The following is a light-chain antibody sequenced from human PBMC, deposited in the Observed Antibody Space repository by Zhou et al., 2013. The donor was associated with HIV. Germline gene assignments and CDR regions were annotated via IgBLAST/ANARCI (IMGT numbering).Light chain of an antibody. CDR2: GAS. Sequence: EIVMTQSPATLSVSPGERATLSCRASQSVSSNLAWYQQKPGQAPRLLIYGASTRATGIPARFSGSGSGTEFTLTISSLQSEDFAVYYCQQYDQWPPVTFGGGTKVEIK. CDR1: QSVSSN. V-gene: IGKV3-15*01. J-gene: IGKJ4*01. CDR3: QQYDQWPPVT.